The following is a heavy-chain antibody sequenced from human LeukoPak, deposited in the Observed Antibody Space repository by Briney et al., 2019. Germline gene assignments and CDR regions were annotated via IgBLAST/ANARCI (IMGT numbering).Heavy chain of an antibody. Sequence: PSETLSLTCTVSGGSISSYYWSWIRQPPGKGLEWIGYIYYSGSTNYNPSLKSRVTISVDTSKNQFSLKLSSVTAADTAVYYCARLGAYSWYYFDYWGQGTLVTVSS. D-gene: IGHD6-13*01. J-gene: IGHJ4*02. V-gene: IGHV4-59*01. CDR2: IYYSGST. CDR1: GGSISSYY. CDR3: ARLGAYSWYYFDY.